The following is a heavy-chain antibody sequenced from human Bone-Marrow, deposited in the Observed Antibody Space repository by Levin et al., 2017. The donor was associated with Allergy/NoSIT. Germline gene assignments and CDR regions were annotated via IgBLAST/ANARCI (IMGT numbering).Heavy chain of an antibody. V-gene: IGHV4-38-2*02. CDR3: ARDRLYSIAARPWWFDP. CDR1: GYSIRSGYY. D-gene: IGHD6-6*01. J-gene: IGHJ5*02. Sequence: SQTLSLPCAVSGYSIRSGYYWGWIRQPPGKGLEWIGSIYHSGSTYYNPSLKSRVTISVDTSKNQFSLKLSSVTAADTAVYYCARDRLYSIAARPWWFDPWGQGTLVTVSS. CDR2: IYHSGST.